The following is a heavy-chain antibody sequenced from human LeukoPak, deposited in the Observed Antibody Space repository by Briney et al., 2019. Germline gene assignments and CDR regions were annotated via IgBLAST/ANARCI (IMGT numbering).Heavy chain of an antibody. J-gene: IGHJ4*02. Sequence: SETLSLTCAVYGETFSGYYWTWIRQPPGRGLEWIAEINHSGSTNYNPSLKSRVTISADTSKNQFSLKMNSVTAADTAVYYCARARETVAIDYWGQGTLVTVS. CDR2: INHSGST. D-gene: IGHD5-12*01. CDR1: GETFSGYY. CDR3: ARARETVAIDY. V-gene: IGHV4-34*01.